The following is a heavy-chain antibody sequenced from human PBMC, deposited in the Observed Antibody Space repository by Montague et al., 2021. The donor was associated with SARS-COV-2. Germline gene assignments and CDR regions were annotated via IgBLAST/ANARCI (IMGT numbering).Heavy chain of an antibody. CDR2: IYNSGTT. J-gene: IGHJ5*02. CDR3: ARHRNYGDHSLDNWFHP. CDR1: GDSTSCPNCY. V-gene: IGHV4-39*01. D-gene: IGHD4-17*01. Sequence: SETLSLTCTLSGDSTSCPNCYWGWIRQAPGKGLDWIGTIYNSGTTYYNPSFKSRLTISIDTSKNQFSLKLTSVTAADTAVYYCARHRNYGDHSLDNWFHPWGQGTLVTVSS.